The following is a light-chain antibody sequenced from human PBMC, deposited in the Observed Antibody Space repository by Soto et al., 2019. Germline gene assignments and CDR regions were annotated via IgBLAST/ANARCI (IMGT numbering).Light chain of an antibody. CDR3: SSYAGSSNV. CDR1: SSDIGNFRL. J-gene: IGLJ1*01. CDR2: EVS. V-gene: IGLV2-14*02. Sequence: QSVLAQPASVSGSPGQSITISCTGTSSDIGNFRLVSWYQQHPGKVPKVMIYEVSNRPSGVSNRFSGSKSGNTASLTISGLQAEDEADYYCSSYAGSSNVFGTGTKVTV.